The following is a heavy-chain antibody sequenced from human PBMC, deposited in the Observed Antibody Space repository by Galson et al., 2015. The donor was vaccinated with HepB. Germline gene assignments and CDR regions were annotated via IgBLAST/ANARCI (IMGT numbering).Heavy chain of an antibody. Sequence: SVKVSCKASGGTFSSYAISWVRQAPGQGLEWMGGIIPIFGTANYAQKFQGRVTITADESTSTAYMELSSLRSEDTAVYYCARDLDPYYYDSSGYYGYWGQGTLVTVSS. V-gene: IGHV1-69*13. CDR2: IIPIFGTA. J-gene: IGHJ4*02. D-gene: IGHD3-22*01. CDR3: ARDLDPYYYDSSGYYGY. CDR1: GGTFSSYA.